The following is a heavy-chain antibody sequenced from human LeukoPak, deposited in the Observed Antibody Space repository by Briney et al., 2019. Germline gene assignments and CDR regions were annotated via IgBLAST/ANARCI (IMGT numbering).Heavy chain of an antibody. V-gene: IGHV4-59*01. CDR3: ATYSGSFGAFDP. CDR2: IYYSGST. Sequence: SETLSLTCTVSGGSIRSYYWSWIRQPPGKGLEWIGFIYYSGSTNYNPSLKTRVTISVDTSKNQFSLKLSSVTAADTAVYYCATYSGSFGAFDPWGQGTLVTVSS. J-gene: IGHJ5*02. CDR1: GGSIRSYY. D-gene: IGHD1-26*01.